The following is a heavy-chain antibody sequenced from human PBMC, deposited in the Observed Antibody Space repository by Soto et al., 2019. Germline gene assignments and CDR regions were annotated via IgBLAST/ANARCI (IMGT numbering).Heavy chain of an antibody. J-gene: IGHJ4*02. D-gene: IGHD2-8*01. CDR3: AIQDCTNDVCLEAAVTVGGALEY. V-gene: IGHV3-74*01. CDR2: ISSDGTTT. Sequence: EVQLVESGGGLVQPGKALRLSCAASGFTFSKYWIHWVRQAPGKGPVWVSYISSDGTTTDYADSVKGRFTISRDNAKNTLYLQMDSLGAEDTAVYYCAIQDCTNDVCLEAAVTVGGALEYWGQGAQVTFSS. CDR1: GFTFSKYW.